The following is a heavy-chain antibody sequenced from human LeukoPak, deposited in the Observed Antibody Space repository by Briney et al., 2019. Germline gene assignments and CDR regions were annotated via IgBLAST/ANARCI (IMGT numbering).Heavy chain of an antibody. Sequence: ASVKVSCTASGYTFTNYIIHWVRQAPGQRLEWMGWINAGNGDTKYPQKFQVRVTITRDTSASTAYMELSSLRSEDTAVYYCARVVTRLREGKYHYDMDVWGQGTTVTVSS. CDR3: ARVVTRLREGKYHYDMDV. J-gene: IGHJ6*02. CDR1: GYTFTNYI. CDR2: INAGNGDT. V-gene: IGHV1-3*01. D-gene: IGHD3-10*01.